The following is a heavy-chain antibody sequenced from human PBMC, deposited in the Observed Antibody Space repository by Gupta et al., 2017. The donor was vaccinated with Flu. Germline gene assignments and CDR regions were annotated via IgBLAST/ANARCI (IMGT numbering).Heavy chain of an antibody. J-gene: IGHJ4*02. Sequence: QAQLVQSGAEVKKPGASVKVSCKASGYTFTSYSISWVRQAPGQGLEWMGWISAYNGNTNYAQKLQGRVTMTTDTSTSTAYMELRSLRSDDTAVYYCARHCSSTSCYKGGFDYWGQGTLVTVSS. D-gene: IGHD2-2*02. CDR3: ARHCSSTSCYKGGFDY. CDR1: GYTFTSYS. V-gene: IGHV1-18*01. CDR2: ISAYNGNT.